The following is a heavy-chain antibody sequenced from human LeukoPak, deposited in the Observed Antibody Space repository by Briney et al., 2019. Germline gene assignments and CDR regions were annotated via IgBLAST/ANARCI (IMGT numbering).Heavy chain of an antibody. CDR1: GGSISSSSYY. CDR3: ARNYYDTKKPWD. Sequence: SETLSLTCTVSGGSISSSSYYWGWIRQPPGKGLEWIGSIYYSGSTYYNPSLKSRVTISVDTSKNQFSLKLSSVTAADTAVYFCARNYYDTKKPWDWGQGTLVTVSS. V-gene: IGHV4-39*01. J-gene: IGHJ4*02. D-gene: IGHD3-22*01. CDR2: IYYSGST.